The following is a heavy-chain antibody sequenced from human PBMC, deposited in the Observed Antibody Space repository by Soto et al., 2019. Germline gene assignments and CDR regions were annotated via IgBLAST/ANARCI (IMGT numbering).Heavy chain of an antibody. V-gene: IGHV3-72*01. CDR2: IKNKANSYTT. D-gene: IGHD2-21*01. Sequence: EVQLVESGGGLVQPGGSLRLSCAASGFSFSDHYMDWVRQAPGKGLEWVGRIKNKANSYTTQYAAAVKGRFTISREDSKNSLSLQMSILKSYYTSLYYYLIFLLGAPTRYFDYWGQGTLVTVSS. CDR3: LIFLLGAPTRYFDY. CDR1: GFSFSDHY. J-gene: IGHJ4*02.